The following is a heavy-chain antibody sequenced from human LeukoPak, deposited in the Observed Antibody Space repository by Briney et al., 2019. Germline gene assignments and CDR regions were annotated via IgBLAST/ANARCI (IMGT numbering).Heavy chain of an antibody. V-gene: IGHV4-39*07. Sequence: SETLSLTCTVSGDSISSSNCYWGWIRQPPGKGLEWIGSIYFSGGTYYNASLKSRVTISVDTSKNQFSLKLSSVTAADTAVYYCTRDSGIAVAGPAFDIWGQGTMVTVSS. CDR3: TRDSGIAVAGPAFDI. CDR1: GDSISSSNCY. CDR2: IYFSGGT. J-gene: IGHJ3*02. D-gene: IGHD6-19*01.